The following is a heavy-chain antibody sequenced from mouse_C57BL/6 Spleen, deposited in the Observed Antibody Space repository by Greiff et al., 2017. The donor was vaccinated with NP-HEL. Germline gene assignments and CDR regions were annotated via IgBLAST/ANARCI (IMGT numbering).Heavy chain of an antibody. Sequence: EVQLQQSGPELVKPGASVKISCKASGYSFTGYYMNWVKQSPEKSLEWIGEINPSTGGTTYNQKFKAKATLTVDKSSSTAYMQLKSLTSEDSAVYYCARWGSGYDFDYWGQGTTLTVSS. CDR1: GYSFTGYY. D-gene: IGHD3-2*02. CDR2: INPSTGGT. J-gene: IGHJ2*01. V-gene: IGHV1-42*01. CDR3: ARWGSGYDFDY.